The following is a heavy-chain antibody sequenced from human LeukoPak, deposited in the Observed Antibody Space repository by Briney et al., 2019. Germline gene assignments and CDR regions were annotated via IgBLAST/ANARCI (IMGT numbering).Heavy chain of an antibody. Sequence: SETLSLTCTVSGGSISTYYWSWIRQPPGKGLDWIGNIYSSGSTNYSPSLKSRVTISIDTSKNHFSLKLSSVTAADTAVYYCARRSSSFRHWYFDLWGRGTLVTVSS. CDR3: ARRSSSFRHWYFDL. CDR1: GGSISTYY. V-gene: IGHV4-4*09. CDR2: IYSSGST. D-gene: IGHD6-6*01. J-gene: IGHJ2*01.